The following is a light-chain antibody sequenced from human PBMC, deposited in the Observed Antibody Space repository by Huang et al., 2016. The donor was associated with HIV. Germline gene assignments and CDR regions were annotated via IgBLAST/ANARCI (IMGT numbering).Light chain of an antibody. CDR2: GAS. J-gene: IGKJ3*01. CDR1: QSVSSN. V-gene: IGKV3-15*01. Sequence: EIVMTQSPATLSVSPGERATLSCRASQSVSSNLAWYQQTPGQAPRLLIYGASTRATGIPARFSGSGSGTEFTLTISSLQSEDFAVYYCQQYNNWPGITFGPGTKVDIK. CDR3: QQYNNWPGIT.